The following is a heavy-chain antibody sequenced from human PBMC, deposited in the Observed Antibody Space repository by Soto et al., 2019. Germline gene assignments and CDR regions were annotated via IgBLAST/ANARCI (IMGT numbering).Heavy chain of an antibody. V-gene: IGHV2-5*01. CDR2: IFWNDDE. CDR1: GFSLTTYGVG. Sequence: SGPTLVNPTQTLTLTCTFSGFSLTTYGVGVGWIRQPPGKALEWLALIFWNDDERYSPSLKSRLTITTDTSKNQVALTMSNMDRVDTATYSCVHTGYSYDPLGYWGPVNLVTVAS. CDR3: VHTGYSYDPLGY. D-gene: IGHD5-18*01. J-gene: IGHJ4*02.